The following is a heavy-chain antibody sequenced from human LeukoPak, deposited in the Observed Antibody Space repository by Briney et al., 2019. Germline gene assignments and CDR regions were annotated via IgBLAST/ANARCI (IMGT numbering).Heavy chain of an antibody. Sequence: SETLSLACTVSGDSISSFYWSWIRQPPGKGLEWIGYRNYNGRTYYKPSLQSRVTISVDTSNNYFSLRLTSVTAADTAVYYCARLLDNDSSGDPDTFDVWGQGTMVTVSS. CDR2: RNYNGRT. J-gene: IGHJ3*01. CDR3: ARLLDNDSSGDPDTFDV. V-gene: IGHV4-59*13. D-gene: IGHD3-22*01. CDR1: GDSISSFY.